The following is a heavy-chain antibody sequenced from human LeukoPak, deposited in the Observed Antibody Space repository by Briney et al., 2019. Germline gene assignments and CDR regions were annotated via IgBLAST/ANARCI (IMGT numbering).Heavy chain of an antibody. V-gene: IGHV3-48*02. CDR3: ARDTIRGNDY. D-gene: IGHD3-3*01. Sequence: PGGSLRLSCAASGXTLSSYSMNWVRQAPGKGLEWVSYISSSSSSIYYADSVKGRFTISRDNAKNSLYLQMNSLRDEDTAVYYCARDTIRGNDYWGQGTLVTVSS. CDR1: GXTLSSYS. J-gene: IGHJ4*02. CDR2: ISSSSSSI.